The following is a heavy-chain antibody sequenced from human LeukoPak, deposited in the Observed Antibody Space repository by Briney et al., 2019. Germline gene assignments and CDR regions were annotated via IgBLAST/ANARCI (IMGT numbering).Heavy chain of an antibody. CDR2: INPNSGGT. Sequence: GASVKVSCKASAYTFTDYYMHWVRQAPGQGLEWMGWINPNSGGTNYAPKFQGRVTMTRDTSISTAYMELSRLRSDDTAVYYCARDCLYYYGSGSHNLPCGMDVWGQGTTVTVSS. D-gene: IGHD3-10*01. CDR1: AYTFTDYY. J-gene: IGHJ6*02. CDR3: ARDCLYYYGSGSHNLPCGMDV. V-gene: IGHV1-2*02.